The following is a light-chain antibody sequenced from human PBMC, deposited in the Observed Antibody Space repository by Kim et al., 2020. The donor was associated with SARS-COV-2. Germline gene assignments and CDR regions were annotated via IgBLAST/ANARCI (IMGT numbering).Light chain of an antibody. CDR3: SAWDDSLNGVI. V-gene: IGLV1-44*01. Sequence: GQRVTISCAGSTSNSGTNAVNWYQQRPGTAPKLLIYSNDHRPSGVPDRFSGAKSGTSASLAISGLQSEDEADYYCSAWDDSLNGVIFGGGTQLTVL. CDR2: SND. J-gene: IGLJ2*01. CDR1: TSNSGTNA.